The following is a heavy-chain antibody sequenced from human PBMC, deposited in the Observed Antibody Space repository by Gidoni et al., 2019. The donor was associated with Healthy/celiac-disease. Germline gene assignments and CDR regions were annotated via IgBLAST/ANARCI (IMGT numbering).Heavy chain of an antibody. CDR2: ISYDGSNK. CDR3: AKDSLWQPDSFDY. CDR1: GFTFSSYG. J-gene: IGHJ4*02. V-gene: IGHV3-30*18. Sequence: QVQLVESGGGVVQPGRSLRLSCAASGFTFSSYGMHWVRQAPGKGLEWVAVISYDGSNKDYADSVKGRFTISRDNSKNTLYLQRNSLRAEDTAVYYCAKDSLWQPDSFDYWGQGTLVTVSS. D-gene: IGHD2-21*01.